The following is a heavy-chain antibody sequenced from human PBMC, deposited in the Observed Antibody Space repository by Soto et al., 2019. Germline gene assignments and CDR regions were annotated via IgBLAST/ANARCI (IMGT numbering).Heavy chain of an antibody. J-gene: IGHJ5*02. D-gene: IGHD3-10*01. CDR1: GYTFTSYG. CDR2: ISAYNGNT. CDR3: ARDLVVRYYGSGSYPWFDP. Sequence: ASVKVSCKASGYTFTSYGISWVRQAPGQGLEWMGWISAYNGNTNYAQKLQGRVTMTTDTSTSTAYMELRSLRSDDTAVYYCARDLVVRYYGSGSYPWFDPWGQGTLVTVSS. V-gene: IGHV1-18*01.